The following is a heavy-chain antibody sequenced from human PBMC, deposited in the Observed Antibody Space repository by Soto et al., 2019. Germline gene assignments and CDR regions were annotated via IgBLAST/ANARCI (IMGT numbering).Heavy chain of an antibody. D-gene: IGHD3-16*01. CDR2: IYHSGNT. V-gene: IGHV4-34*02. J-gene: IGHJ6*02. CDR1: GGSFNDYY. Sequence: QVQLQQWGAGLLKPSETLSLTCAVNGGSFNDYYWAWIRQPPGKGLAWIGEIYHSGNTYYNPSLESRVIMSVDTSKKQFSLRLNSVTAADTAMYYCARVRRGFNRESWSYWYNGMDVWGQGTTVTVS. CDR3: ARVRRGFNRESWSYWYNGMDV.